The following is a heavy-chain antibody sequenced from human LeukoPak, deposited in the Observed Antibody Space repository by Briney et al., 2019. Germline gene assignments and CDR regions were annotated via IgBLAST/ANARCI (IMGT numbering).Heavy chain of an antibody. V-gene: IGHV3-30*19. CDR2: MSFDVNNK. CDR3: ARGYCTSSSCYNDY. Sequence: GESLKISCKGSGYTFTNYWIVWVRQAPGKGLEWVATMSFDVNNKYYADSVRGRFTISRDNSKNTLYLQMNSLRAEDTAVYSCARGYCTSSSCYNDYWGQGTLVTVSS. J-gene: IGHJ4*02. D-gene: IGHD2-2*02. CDR1: GYTFTNYW.